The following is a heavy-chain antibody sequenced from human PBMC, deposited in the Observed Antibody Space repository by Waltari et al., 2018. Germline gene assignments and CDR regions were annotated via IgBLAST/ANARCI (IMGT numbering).Heavy chain of an antibody. CDR3: ARALSDYDFWSGYSFYYYYGMDV. CDR2: IYYSGST. D-gene: IGHD3-3*01. CDR1: GGSISSYY. V-gene: IGHV4-59*01. J-gene: IGHJ6*02. Sequence: QVQLQESGPGLVKPSETLSLTCTVSGGSISSYYWSWIRQPPGKGLEWIGYIYYSGSTNYNPSLKSRVTISVDTSKNQFSLKLSSVTAADTAVYYCARALSDYDFWSGYSFYYYYGMDVWGQGTTVTVSS.